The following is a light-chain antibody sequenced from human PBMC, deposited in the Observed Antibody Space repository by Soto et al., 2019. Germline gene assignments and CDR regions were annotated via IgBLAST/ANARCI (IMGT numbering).Light chain of an antibody. CDR1: SSNIGADFD. V-gene: IGLV1-40*01. CDR2: GNN. CDR3: QSYDSSLSAVL. J-gene: IGLJ2*01. Sequence: QSVLTQPPSVSGAPGQRVTISCTGSSSNIGADFDVHWYQQVPGRAPKLLINGNNHRPAGVPDRFSGSKSATSAFLAITGLQAEDEADYYCQSYDSSLSAVLFGGGTKLTVL.